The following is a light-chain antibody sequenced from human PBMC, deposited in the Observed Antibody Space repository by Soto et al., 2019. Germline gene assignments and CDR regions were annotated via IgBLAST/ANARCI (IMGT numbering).Light chain of an antibody. V-gene: IGLV2-14*01. CDR1: SSDVGGYKY. CDR2: DVS. CDR3: SSYTSSSTLYV. Sequence: QSALTQPASVSGSPGQSITISCTGTSSDVGGYKYVSWYQQHPGKDPKLMIYDVSNRPSGVSNRFSCSNSGNTASLTISGLQAEAEADYYCSSYTSSSTLYVFGTGTQLTVL. J-gene: IGLJ1*01.